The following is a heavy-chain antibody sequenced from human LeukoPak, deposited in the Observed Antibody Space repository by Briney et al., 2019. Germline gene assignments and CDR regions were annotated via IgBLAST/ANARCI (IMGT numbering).Heavy chain of an antibody. J-gene: IGHJ4*02. V-gene: IGHV3-23*01. CDR2: ISGSGGST. CDR3: AKNVKSSGWYSDY. CDR1: GFTFNNFA. D-gene: IGHD6-19*01. Sequence: GGSLRLSCAASGFTFNNFAMSWVRQAPGKGLEWVSAISGSGGSTYYADSVRGRFTISRDNSKNTLYLQMNSLGAEDTAVYYCAKNVKSSGWYSDYWGQGTLVTVSS.